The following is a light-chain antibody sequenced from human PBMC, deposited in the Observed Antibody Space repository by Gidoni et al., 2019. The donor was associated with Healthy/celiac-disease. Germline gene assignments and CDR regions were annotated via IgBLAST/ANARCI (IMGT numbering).Light chain of an antibody. CDR2: DAS. CDR3: QQRDT. J-gene: IGKJ2*01. Sequence: DIQMTQSPSSLSASVGDRVTITCQASQDISNYLNWYQQKPGKAPKLLIYDASNLETGVPSRFSGSGSGTDFTFTISSLQPEDIATYYCQQRDTFXXXTKLEIK. V-gene: IGKV1-33*01. CDR1: QDISNY.